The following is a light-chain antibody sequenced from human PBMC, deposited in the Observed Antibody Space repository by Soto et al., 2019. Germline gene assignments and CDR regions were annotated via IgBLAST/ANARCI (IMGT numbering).Light chain of an antibody. CDR2: DAS. Sequence: EIVMTQSPATLSLSPGERATLSCRASQTIDNTLAWYQRKPGQGPRLLIYDASTRSTGVPARFSGSGSGTDFTLTISSLQSEDFAVYYCQHYNHWPYTFGQGTKVEIK. V-gene: IGKV3-15*01. CDR3: QHYNHWPYT. J-gene: IGKJ2*01. CDR1: QTIDNT.